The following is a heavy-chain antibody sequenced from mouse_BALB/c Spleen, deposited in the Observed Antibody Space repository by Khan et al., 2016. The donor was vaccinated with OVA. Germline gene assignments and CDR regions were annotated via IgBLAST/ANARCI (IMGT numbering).Heavy chain of an antibody. V-gene: IGHV3-8*02. CDR1: GDSITSGY. CDR2: ISYSDST. Sequence: EVQLQESGPSLVKPSQTLSLTCSVTGDSITSGYWNWIRRFPGNKLEYMGYISYSDSTFYNPSLKSRISITRDTSKNQYYLQLNSVTTKNTATYNCARWNYRYDGYFDYWGQGTTLTVSS. J-gene: IGHJ2*01. CDR3: ARWNYRYDGYFDY. D-gene: IGHD2-14*01.